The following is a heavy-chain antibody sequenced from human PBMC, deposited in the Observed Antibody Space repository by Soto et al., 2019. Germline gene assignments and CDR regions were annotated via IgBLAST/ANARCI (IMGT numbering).Heavy chain of an antibody. CDR3: ARVRPLRDCTSTSCLGAFDI. CDR1: GFTFRSYA. V-gene: IGHV3-23*01. CDR2: ITASADTT. D-gene: IGHD2-2*01. J-gene: IGHJ3*02. Sequence: EEQLLESGGGLVRPGGSLRLSCAASGFTFRSYAMSWVRQAPGKGLEWVSAITASADTTYYADSVKGRFTISRDNSKNTMYGRMNSLRGQDTAVYYCARVRPLRDCTSTSCLGAFDIWGQGTMVTVS.